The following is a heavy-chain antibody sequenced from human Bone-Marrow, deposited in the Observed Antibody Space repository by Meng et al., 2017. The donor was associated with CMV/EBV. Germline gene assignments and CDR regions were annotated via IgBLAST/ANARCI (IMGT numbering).Heavy chain of an antibody. Sequence: SGPPLVKPPRTRTLTCTFPGFSLSTSGMRVSWMRQPPGKALEWLARIDWDDDKLYSTSLKTRLTISKDTSKNQVVLTMTNMDPVDTATYYRARGPFGAVTYYFDYWGQGTLVTVSS. CDR2: IDWDDDK. CDR3: ARGPFGAVTYYFDY. CDR1: GFSLSTSGMR. V-gene: IGHV2-70D*14. J-gene: IGHJ4*02. D-gene: IGHD3-3*01.